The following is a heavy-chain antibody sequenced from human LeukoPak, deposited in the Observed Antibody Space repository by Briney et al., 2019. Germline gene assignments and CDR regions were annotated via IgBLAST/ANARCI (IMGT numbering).Heavy chain of an antibody. V-gene: IGHV4-38-2*02. CDR2: IYHSGST. CDR1: GYSISSGYY. Sequence: PSETLSLTCTVSGYSISSGYYWGWIRQPPGKGLEWIGSIYHSGSTYYNPSLKSRVTISVDTSKNQFSLKLSSVTAADTAVYYCARVPPYDFWSGYFGGLHYYYYCMDVWAKGPRSPSP. J-gene: IGHJ6*03. D-gene: IGHD3-3*01. CDR3: ARVPPYDFWSGYFGGLHYYYYCMDV.